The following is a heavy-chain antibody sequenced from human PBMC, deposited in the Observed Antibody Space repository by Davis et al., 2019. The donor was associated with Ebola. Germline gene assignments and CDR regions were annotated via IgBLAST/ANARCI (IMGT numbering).Heavy chain of an antibody. CDR2: INPNSGDT. Sequence: ASVKVSCKASGYTFTGYYMHWVRQAPGQGLEWMGRINPNSGDTNYAQKFQGRVTMTRDTSISTAYMELSRLRSDDTAVYYCARDRMVRGSNWFDPWGQGTLVTVSS. D-gene: IGHD3-10*01. CDR3: ARDRMVRGSNWFDP. V-gene: IGHV1-2*06. CDR1: GYTFTGYY. J-gene: IGHJ5*02.